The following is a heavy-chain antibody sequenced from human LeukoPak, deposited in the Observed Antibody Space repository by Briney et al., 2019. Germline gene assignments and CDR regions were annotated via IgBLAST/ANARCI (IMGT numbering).Heavy chain of an antibody. J-gene: IGHJ4*02. V-gene: IGHV4-59*01. Sequence: SETLSLTCTVSGGSISSYYWNWIRQPPGKGLEWMGYIYCSGSTNYNPSLKSRVTISVDTSKNQFSLKLSSVTAADTAVYYCARGADSSGYYSIFYFDYWGQGTLVTVSS. CDR3: ARGADSSGYYSIFYFDY. D-gene: IGHD3-22*01. CDR1: GGSISSYY. CDR2: IYCSGST.